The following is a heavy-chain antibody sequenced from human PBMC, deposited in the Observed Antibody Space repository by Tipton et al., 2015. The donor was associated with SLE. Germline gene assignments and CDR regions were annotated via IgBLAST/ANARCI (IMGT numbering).Heavy chain of an antibody. D-gene: IGHD1-26*01. CDR1: GFTFSTFG. CDR3: VRGSTSLDY. Sequence: GSLRLSCAASGFTFSTFGRSWVRQAPGKGLEWVSSISGGAGSTYYAESVKGRFAISRDNSKNTLYMQMNSLRAEDTAIYYCVRGSTSLDYWGQATLVTVSS. CDR2: ISGGAGST. V-gene: IGHV3-23*01. J-gene: IGHJ4*02.